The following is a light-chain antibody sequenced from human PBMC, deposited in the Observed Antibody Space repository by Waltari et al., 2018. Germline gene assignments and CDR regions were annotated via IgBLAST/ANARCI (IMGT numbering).Light chain of an antibody. CDR2: VSS. CDR1: QSVSRN. CDR3: QQYNDWPRT. Sequence: EIVMTQSPATLSVSPGERATLSCMARQSVSRNLAWYQQRPRQAPRLLIYVSSTKATGIPARFSGSGSGTEFTLTISGLQSEDSAVYYCQQYNDWPRTFGLGTRVEIE. J-gene: IGKJ1*01. V-gene: IGKV3-15*01.